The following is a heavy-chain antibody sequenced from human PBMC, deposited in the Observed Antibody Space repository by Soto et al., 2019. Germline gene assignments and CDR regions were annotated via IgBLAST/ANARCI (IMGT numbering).Heavy chain of an antibody. J-gene: IGHJ4*02. CDR1: GFTFSSYG. D-gene: IGHD6-19*01. V-gene: IGHV3-30*18. CDR2: ISYDGNNK. Sequence: ESGGGVVQPGRSPRLSCAASGFTFSSYGMHWVRQAPGKGLEWVALISYDGNNKYYADSVKGRFTISRDNSKNTLYLQMNSLRTEDTAVYYCAKAHSSGWYFFDCWGQGTLVTVSS. CDR3: AKAHSSGWYFFDC.